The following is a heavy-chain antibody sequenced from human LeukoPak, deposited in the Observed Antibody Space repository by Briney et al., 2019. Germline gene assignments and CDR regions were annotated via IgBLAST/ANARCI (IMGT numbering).Heavy chain of an antibody. Sequence: GASVKVPCKASGGTFSSYAISWVRQAPGQGLEWMGGIIPIFGTANYAQKFQGRVTITADESTSTAYMELSGLRSEDTAVYYCARSLASGYCSGGSCYRESWGQGTLVTVSS. J-gene: IGHJ4*02. CDR3: ARSLASGYCSGGSCYRES. CDR2: IIPIFGTA. V-gene: IGHV1-69*13. CDR1: GGTFSSYA. D-gene: IGHD2-15*01.